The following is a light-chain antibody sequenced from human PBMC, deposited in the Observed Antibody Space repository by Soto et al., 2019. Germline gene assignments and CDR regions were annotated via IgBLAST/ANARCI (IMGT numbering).Light chain of an antibody. CDR1: SSDVGGYNY. CDR3: SSYTSSSSLHV. V-gene: IGLV2-14*01. Sequence: QSDLTQPASVSGSPGQSITISCTGTSSDVGGYNYVSWYQQHPGKAPKLMIYDVSNRPSGVSNRFSGSKSGNTASLTISGLQAEDVADYYCSSYTSSSSLHVFRTGTNVP. CDR2: DVS. J-gene: IGLJ1*01.